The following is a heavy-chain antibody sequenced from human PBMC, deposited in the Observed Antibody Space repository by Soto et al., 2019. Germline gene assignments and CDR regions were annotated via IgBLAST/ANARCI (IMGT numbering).Heavy chain of an antibody. J-gene: IGHJ4*02. CDR1: GFSFRNYA. CDR3: ANGRATYGLLTHDY. V-gene: IGHV3-23*01. CDR2: LTGSSSNI. D-gene: IGHD3-10*01. Sequence: EVQLLESGGGLVQPGGSLRLSCAASGFSFRNYAMSWVPQAPGKGLEWISTLTGSSSNIYYADSVKGWFAISRDNSRNTLYLQMNSLTAEDTAVYYCANGRATYGLLTHDYWGQGTLVTVSS.